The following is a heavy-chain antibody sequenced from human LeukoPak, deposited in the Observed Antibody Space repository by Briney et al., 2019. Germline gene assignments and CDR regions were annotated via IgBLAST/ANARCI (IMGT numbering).Heavy chain of an antibody. Sequence: ASVKVSCKASGYTFTSYDINWVRQATGQGLEWMGWMNHNSGNTGYAQKFQGRVTMTRNTSISTAYMELSSLRSEDTAVYYCAREGVYCSSTNCYGFGWFDPWGQGTLVTVSS. D-gene: IGHD2-2*01. CDR1: GYTFTSYD. J-gene: IGHJ5*02. CDR3: AREGVYCSSTNCYGFGWFDP. V-gene: IGHV1-8*01. CDR2: MNHNSGNT.